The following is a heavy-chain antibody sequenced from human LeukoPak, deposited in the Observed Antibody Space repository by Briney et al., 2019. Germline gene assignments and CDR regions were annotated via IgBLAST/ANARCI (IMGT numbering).Heavy chain of an antibody. Sequence: PGGSLRLSCAASGFTFSSYGMHWVRQAPGKGLEWVAVIWYDGSNKYYADSVKGRFTISRDNSKNTLYLQMNSLRAEDTAVYYCARDPKVRWELMGYFDYWGQGILVTVSS. J-gene: IGHJ4*02. CDR2: IWYDGSNK. CDR1: GFTFSSYG. V-gene: IGHV3-33*01. CDR3: ARDPKVRWELMGYFDY. D-gene: IGHD1-26*01.